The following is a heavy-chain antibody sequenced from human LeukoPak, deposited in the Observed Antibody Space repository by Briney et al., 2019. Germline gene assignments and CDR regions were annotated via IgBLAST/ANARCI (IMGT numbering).Heavy chain of an antibody. D-gene: IGHD6-19*01. CDR2: IYHSGST. Sequence: PSQTLSLTCTVSGGSISSGGYYWSWIRQPPGKGLEWIGYIYHSGSTYYNPSLKSRVTISVDRSKNQFSLKLSSVTAADTAVYYCASGSTYSSGWYGNRNWYFDLWGRGTLVTVSS. CDR3: ASGSTYSSGWYGNRNWYFDL. CDR1: GGSISSGGYY. V-gene: IGHV4-30-2*01. J-gene: IGHJ2*01.